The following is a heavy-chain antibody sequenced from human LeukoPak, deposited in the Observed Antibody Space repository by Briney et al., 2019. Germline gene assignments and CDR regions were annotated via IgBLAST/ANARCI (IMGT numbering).Heavy chain of an antibody. V-gene: IGHV3-23*01. CDR1: GFTFNSYA. CDR2: ISGSGGST. CDR3: AKPDSSGWYDGLGY. Sequence: GGSLRLSCAASGFTFNSYAMSWVRQAPGKGLEWVSAISGSGGSTYYADSVKGRFTIPRDNSKNTLYLQMNSLRAEDTALYYCAKPDSSGWYDGLGYWGQGTLVTVSS. J-gene: IGHJ4*02. D-gene: IGHD6-19*01.